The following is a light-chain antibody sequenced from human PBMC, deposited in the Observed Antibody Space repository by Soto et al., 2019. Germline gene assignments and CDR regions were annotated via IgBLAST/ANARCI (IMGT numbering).Light chain of an antibody. Sequence: QPVLTQPPSVSGAPGQRITISCTGASSTIGTDYGVHWYQQLPGAVPKLLIYGNNNRPSGVPDRFSASKSGTSAYLAITGLQAEDEADYYCQSYDTGLSAFYVFGTGTKLTVL. V-gene: IGLV1-40*01. CDR1: SSTIGTDYG. CDR2: GNN. CDR3: QSYDTGLSAFYV. J-gene: IGLJ1*01.